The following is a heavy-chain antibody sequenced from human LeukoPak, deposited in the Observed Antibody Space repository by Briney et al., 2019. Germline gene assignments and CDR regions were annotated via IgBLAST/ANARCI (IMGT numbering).Heavy chain of an antibody. J-gene: IGHJ5*02. CDR1: GDSVSSHSAA. Sequence: SQTLSLTCDISGDSVSSHSAAWIWIRQSPSRGLEWLGRTYYRSKWFNDYAVSVKSRLTINADTSKNQFSLQLNSVSPEDTAVYYCARDSDYYASGTYYRVGFDPWGQGTLVTVSS. CDR3: ARDSDYYASGTYYRVGFDP. V-gene: IGHV6-1*01. CDR2: TYYRSKWFN. D-gene: IGHD3-10*01.